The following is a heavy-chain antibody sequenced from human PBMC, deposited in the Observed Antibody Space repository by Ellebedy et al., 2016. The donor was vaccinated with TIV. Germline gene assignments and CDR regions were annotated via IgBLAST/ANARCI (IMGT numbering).Heavy chain of an antibody. V-gene: IGHV3-23*01. CDR3: ALGRGRNYVYYFDY. D-gene: IGHD1-7*01. CDR2: ISDSGGST. J-gene: IGHJ4*02. Sequence: GGSLRLXXAASGFTFSSYAMSWVRQAPGKGLEWVSVISDSGGSTYYADSVKGRFTISRDNSKNTLYLQMNSLRAEDTAVYYCALGRGRNYVYYFDYWGQGTLVTVSS. CDR1: GFTFSSYA.